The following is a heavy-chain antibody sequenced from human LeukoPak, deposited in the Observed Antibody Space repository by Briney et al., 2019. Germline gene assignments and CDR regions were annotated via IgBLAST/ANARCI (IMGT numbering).Heavy chain of an antibody. Sequence: GGSLRLSCAASGFTFSSYSMNWVRQALGKGLEWVSLIYSGDSTYYADSVKGRFIISRDNSKNTLYLQMNSLRAEDTAVYYCAREVATGFSCFDYWGQGTLVTVSS. CDR1: GFTFSSYS. J-gene: IGHJ4*02. CDR2: IYSGDST. CDR3: AREVATGFSCFDY. D-gene: IGHD2-21*02. V-gene: IGHV3-53*01.